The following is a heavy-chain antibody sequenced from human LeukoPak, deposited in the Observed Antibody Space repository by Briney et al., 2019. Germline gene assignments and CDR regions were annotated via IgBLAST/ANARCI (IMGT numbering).Heavy chain of an antibody. Sequence: SQTLSLTCTVSGGSISSGDYYWSWIRQPSGKGLEWIGYIYYSGSTYYNPSLKSRVTISVDTSKNQFSLKLSSVTAADTAVYYCATVGMTTVTGFDYWGQGTLVTVSS. D-gene: IGHD4-17*01. V-gene: IGHV4-30-4*01. J-gene: IGHJ4*02. CDR1: GGSISSGDYY. CDR2: IYYSGST. CDR3: ATVGMTTVTGFDY.